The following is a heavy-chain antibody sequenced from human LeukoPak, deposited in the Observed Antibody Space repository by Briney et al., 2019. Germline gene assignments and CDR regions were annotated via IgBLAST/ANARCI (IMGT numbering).Heavy chain of an antibody. D-gene: IGHD3-22*01. CDR3: AQSITTDAFDI. V-gene: IGHV6-1*01. CDR1: GDSVSSNSAA. Sequence: SQTLSLTCATSGDSVSSNSAACNWIRQSPSRGLEWLGRTYYRSKWYNDYAVSVKSRISIHPDTSKNQFSLQLNSVTPEDTAIYYCAQSITTDAFDIWGQGTMVTVSS. J-gene: IGHJ3*02. CDR2: TYYRSKWYN.